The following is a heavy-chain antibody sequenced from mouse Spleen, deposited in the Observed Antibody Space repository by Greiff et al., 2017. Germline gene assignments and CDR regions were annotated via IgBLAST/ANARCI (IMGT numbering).Heavy chain of an antibody. CDR3: ARHEGGYFDY. V-gene: IGHV5-9-3*01. CDR2: ISSGGSYT. CDR1: GFTFSSYA. Sequence: EVQVVESGGGLVKPGGSLKLSCAASGFTFSSYAMSWVRQTPEKRLEWVATISSGGSYTYYPDSVKGRFTISRDNAKNTLYLQMSSLRSEDTAMYYCARHEGGYFDYWGQGTTLTVSS. J-gene: IGHJ2*01.